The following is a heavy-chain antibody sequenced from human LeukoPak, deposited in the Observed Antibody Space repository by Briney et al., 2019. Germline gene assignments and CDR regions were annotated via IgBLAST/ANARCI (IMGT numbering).Heavy chain of an antibody. J-gene: IGHJ3*02. CDR2: IYASGST. CDR3: ARARAYIYDSSSYYSDAFDI. CDR1: GYSISSGYY. Sequence: RPSETLSLTCAVSGYSISSGYYWGWIRQPPGKGLEWIGRIYASGSTNYNPSLKSRVTMSADTSKNQFSLKLTSVTAADTAVYYCARARAYIYDSSSYYSDAFDIWGQGTIVTVSS. D-gene: IGHD3-22*01. V-gene: IGHV4-38-2*01.